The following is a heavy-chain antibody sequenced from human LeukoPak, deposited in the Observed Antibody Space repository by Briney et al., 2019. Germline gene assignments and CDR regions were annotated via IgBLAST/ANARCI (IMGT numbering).Heavy chain of an antibody. D-gene: IGHD6-6*01. CDR1: GYTFTDYY. Sequence: GASVKVSCKASGYTFTDYYVHWVRQAPGQGLEWMGWINPNNGGTNYVQKFQGRVTMTRDTSISTAYMEVGRLKSDDTAVYYCARDASMKPLDYWGQGTVVTVSS. CDR2: INPNNGGT. V-gene: IGHV1-2*02. CDR3: ARDASMKPLDY. J-gene: IGHJ4*02.